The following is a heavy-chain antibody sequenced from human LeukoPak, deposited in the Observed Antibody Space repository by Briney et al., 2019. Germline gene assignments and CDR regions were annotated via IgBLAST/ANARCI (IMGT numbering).Heavy chain of an antibody. CDR1: GYSISSGYY. J-gene: IGHJ6*03. Sequence: SETLSLTCTVSGYSISSGYYWGWIRQPPGKGLEWIGSIYHSGSTYYNPSLKSRVTISVDTSKNQFSLKMSSVTAADTAVYFCARGGPPGYYYDYYMDVWGKGTMVTISS. V-gene: IGHV4-38-2*02. CDR3: ARGGPPGYYYDYYMDV. D-gene: IGHD6-25*01. CDR2: IYHSGST.